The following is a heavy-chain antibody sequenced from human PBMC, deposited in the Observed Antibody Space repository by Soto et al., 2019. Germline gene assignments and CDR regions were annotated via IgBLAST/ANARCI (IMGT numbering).Heavy chain of an antibody. D-gene: IGHD5-12*01. J-gene: IGHJ5*02. CDR3: AKGSIEYSASVHH. V-gene: IGHV3-23*01. CDR1: GFSFSSYA. Sequence: EVQLLESGGDLVQPGGSLRLACAASGFSFSSYAMVWVRQAPGKGLEWVSVISARGGSSYFADSVKGRFTISRDNSKNVLSLEMNSLRAEDTGTYVCAKGSIEYSASVHHWGQRTLVLVSS. CDR2: ISARGGSS.